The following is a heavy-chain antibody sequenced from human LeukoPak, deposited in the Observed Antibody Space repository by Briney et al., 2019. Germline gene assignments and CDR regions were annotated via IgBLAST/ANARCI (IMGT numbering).Heavy chain of an antibody. V-gene: IGHV3-23*01. CDR1: GFSFSTYA. CDR2: ISGSGDST. J-gene: IGHJ4*02. Sequence: PGGSLRLSCAASGFSFSTYAMSWVRQAPGKGLEWVSSISGSGDSTYYVDSVKGRFTISRDNSKNTLYPQMNGLRAEDTAVYYCAEDVVVVVAAKPGIWGQGTLVTVSS. D-gene: IGHD2-15*01. CDR3: AEDVVVVVAAKPGI.